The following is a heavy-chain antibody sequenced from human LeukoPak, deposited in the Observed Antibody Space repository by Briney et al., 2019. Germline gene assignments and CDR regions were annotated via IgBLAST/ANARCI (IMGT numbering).Heavy chain of an antibody. CDR3: TKDMDPGGINV. CDR2: FSLDSDNV. V-gene: IGHV3-9*01. D-gene: IGHD2-2*03. CDR1: GFTFHEKYA. Sequence: GRSLRLSCGASGFTFHEKYAMHWVRQAPGKGLEWVSGFSLDSDNVGYADSVRGRFTVSRDRAKNSLYLQMNYLRPEDTALYFCTKDMDPGGINVWGQGTTVIVS. J-gene: IGHJ6*02.